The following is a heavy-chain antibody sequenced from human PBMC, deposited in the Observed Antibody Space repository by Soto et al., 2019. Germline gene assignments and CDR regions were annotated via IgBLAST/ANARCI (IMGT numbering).Heavy chain of an antibody. CDR2: IWFDGSNK. CDR3: ATPGPY. CDR1: GCTFISYG. J-gene: IGHJ4*02. V-gene: IGHV3-33*01. Sequence: GGSLRLSGAASGCTFISYGIHWVRQAPGKGLEWVAVIWFDGSNKFYADSVKGRFTISRDNSKNTVSLQMNSLRDEDSAAYYCATPGPYWGQGTLVTVSS.